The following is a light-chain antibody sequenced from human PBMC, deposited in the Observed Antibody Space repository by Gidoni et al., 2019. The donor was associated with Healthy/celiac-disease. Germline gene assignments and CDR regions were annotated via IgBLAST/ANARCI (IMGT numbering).Light chain of an antibody. J-gene: IGKJ4*01. CDR3: QQSYSTLVT. V-gene: IGKV1-39*01. CDR1: QSISSY. Sequence: DIHMTQSPSSLSASVGDRVTITCRASQSISSYLNWYQQKPGKAPKLLIYAASSLQSGVPSRFSGSGSGTDFTLTISSLQPEDFATYYCQQSYSTLVTFGGGTKVEIK. CDR2: AAS.